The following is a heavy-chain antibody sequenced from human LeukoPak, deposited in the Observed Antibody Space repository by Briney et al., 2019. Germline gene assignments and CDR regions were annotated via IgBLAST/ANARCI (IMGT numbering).Heavy chain of an antibody. V-gene: IGHV4-34*01. CDR1: GGSFSGYY. D-gene: IGHD5-12*01. Sequence: SETLSLTCAVYGGSFSGYYWSWIRQPPGKGLEWIGEINHSGSTNYNPSLKSRVTISVDTSKNQFSLKLSSVTAADTAVYYCARGDRDIRPGDYWGQGTLVTVSS. J-gene: IGHJ4*02. CDR3: ARGDRDIRPGDY. CDR2: INHSGST.